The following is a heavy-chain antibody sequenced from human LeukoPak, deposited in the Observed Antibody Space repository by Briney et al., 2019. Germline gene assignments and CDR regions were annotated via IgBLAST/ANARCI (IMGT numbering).Heavy chain of an antibody. CDR1: GGTFSSYA. CDR2: IIPIFGTA. Sequence: GSSVKVSCKASGGTFSSYAISWVRQAPGQGLEWTVGIIPIFGTANYAQKFQGRVTITTDESTSPAYMELSSLRSEDTAVYYCARLVDISFDPWGQGTLVTVSS. V-gene: IGHV1-69*05. D-gene: IGHD3-9*01. J-gene: IGHJ5*02. CDR3: ARLVDISFDP.